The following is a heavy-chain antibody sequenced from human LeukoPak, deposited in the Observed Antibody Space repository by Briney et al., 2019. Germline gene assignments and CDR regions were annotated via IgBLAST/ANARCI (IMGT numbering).Heavy chain of an antibody. CDR1: GGSISSYY. CDR3: ATPSSGYKIDALDV. Sequence: SETLSLTCTVSGGSISSYYWGWIRQPPGKGLEWIGSIYYSGSTYYNPSLKSRVTISVDTSKNQFSLKLSSVTAADTAVYYCATPSSGYKIDALDVWGQGTVVAVSS. V-gene: IGHV4-39*07. D-gene: IGHD3-22*01. CDR2: IYYSGST. J-gene: IGHJ3*01.